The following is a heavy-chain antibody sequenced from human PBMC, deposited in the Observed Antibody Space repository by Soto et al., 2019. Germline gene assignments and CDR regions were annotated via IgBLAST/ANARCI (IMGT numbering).Heavy chain of an antibody. CDR3: AKLGTYYFDSSGYYLFEY. V-gene: IGHV3-23*01. D-gene: IGHD3-22*01. CDR1: GFTFSSYA. CDR2: ISGGGGTT. Sequence: GGSLRLSCAASGFTFSSYAMSWVRQAPGKGLEWVSVISGGGGTTYYAESVKGRFTISRDNSKKTVHLQMNSLRAEDTAVYYCAKLGTYYFDSSGYYLFEYWGQGTLVTVSS. J-gene: IGHJ4*02.